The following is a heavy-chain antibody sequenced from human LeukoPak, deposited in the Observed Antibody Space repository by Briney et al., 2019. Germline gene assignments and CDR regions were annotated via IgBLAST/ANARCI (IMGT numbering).Heavy chain of an antibody. V-gene: IGHV3-23*03. Sequence: PGGSLRLSCAASGLTFSSYAMSWVRQAPGKGLEWVSVIYSGGSTYYADSVKGRFTISRDNSKNTLYLQMNSLRAEDTAVYYCAKSNGYGLVDIWGQGTMVTVSS. CDR3: AKSNGYGLVDI. J-gene: IGHJ3*02. CDR1: GLTFSSYA. CDR2: IYSGGST. D-gene: IGHD3-10*01.